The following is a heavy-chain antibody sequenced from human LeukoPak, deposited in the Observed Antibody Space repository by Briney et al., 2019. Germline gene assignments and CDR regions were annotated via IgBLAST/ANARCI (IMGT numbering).Heavy chain of an antibody. CDR2: INPNSGNT. V-gene: IGHV1-8*01. CDR3: ARGPPEHPQGY. J-gene: IGHJ4*02. CDR1: GYTFTSYD. Sequence: ASVKVSCKASGYTFTSYDINWVRQATGQGLEWMGWINPNSGNTGYAQKFQGRVTMTRDTSISTAYMELSSLRPEDTAVYYCARGPPEHPQGYWGQGTLVTVSS. D-gene: IGHD1-14*01.